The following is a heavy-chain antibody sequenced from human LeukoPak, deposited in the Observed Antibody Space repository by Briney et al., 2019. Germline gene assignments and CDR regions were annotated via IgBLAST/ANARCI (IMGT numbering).Heavy chain of an antibody. Sequence: PGGSLRLSCAASGFTFSNYWMSWVRQAPGKGLEWVANIRPDGSEKDYVDSVKGRFTISRDNAKNSLYLQMNSLRAEDTALYYCARIGGWFGNDYWGQGTLVTVSS. V-gene: IGHV3-7*05. CDR3: ARIGGWFGNDY. CDR2: IRPDGSEK. CDR1: GFTFSNYW. J-gene: IGHJ4*02. D-gene: IGHD3-10*01.